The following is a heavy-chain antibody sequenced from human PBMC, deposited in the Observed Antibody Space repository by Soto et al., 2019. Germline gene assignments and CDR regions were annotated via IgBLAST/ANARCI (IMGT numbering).Heavy chain of an antibody. CDR2: IKEDGSEK. Sequence: GGSLRLSCAASGFTFTRYWMNWVRQAPGKGLEWLANIKEDGSEKFYVDSVKGRFTISRDNAQNSVYLQMNSLRAEDTAVYYCARDEGGIGYYAGPYYYGMDVWGQGTTVTVSS. CDR3: ARDEGGIGYYAGPYYYGMDV. V-gene: IGHV3-7*03. J-gene: IGHJ6*02. CDR1: GFTFTRYW. D-gene: IGHD3-22*01.